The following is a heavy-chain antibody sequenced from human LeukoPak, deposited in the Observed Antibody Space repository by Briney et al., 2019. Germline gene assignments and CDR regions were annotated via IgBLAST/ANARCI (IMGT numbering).Heavy chain of an antibody. J-gene: IGHJ4*02. D-gene: IGHD3-16*01. CDR3: ARVAYDYVWGSYSHYFDY. V-gene: IGHV1-46*01. CDR1: GYTFTGYY. CDR2: INPSGGST. Sequence: ASVKVSCKASGYTFTGYYMHWVRQAPGQGLEWMGIINPSGGSTSYAQKFQGRVTMTRDTSTSTVYMELSSLRSEDTAVYYCARVAYDYVWGSYSHYFDYWGQGTLVTVSS.